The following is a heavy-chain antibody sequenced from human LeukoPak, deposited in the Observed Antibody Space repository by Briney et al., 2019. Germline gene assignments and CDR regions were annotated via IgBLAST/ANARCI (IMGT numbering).Heavy chain of an antibody. J-gene: IGHJ3*02. D-gene: IGHD2-2*01. CDR1: GFTFSTYG. V-gene: IGHV3-30*02. CDR3: AKIREDIVVVPAQDAFDI. CDR2: IRYDGSHK. Sequence: PGGSLRLSCAASGFTFSTYGMHWVRQAPGKGLEWVAFIRYDGSHKYYADSVKGRFTISRDNSKNTLYLQMNSLRAEDTAVYYCAKIREDIVVVPAQDAFDIWGQGTMVTVSS.